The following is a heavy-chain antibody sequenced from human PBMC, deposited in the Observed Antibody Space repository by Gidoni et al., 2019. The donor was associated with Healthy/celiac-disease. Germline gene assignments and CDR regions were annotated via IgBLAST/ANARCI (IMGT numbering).Heavy chain of an antibody. CDR3: ARDSLRGYYDSSGYYY. J-gene: IGHJ4*02. CDR2: IKQDGSEK. CDR1: GFTFSSYW. Sequence: EVQLVESGGGLVQPGGSLRLSCQASGFTFSSYWMSWVRQAPGKGLEGWANIKQDGSEKYYVDSVKGRFTISRDNAKNSLYLQMNSLRAEDTAVYYCARDSLRGYYDSSGYYYWGQGTLVTVSS. D-gene: IGHD3-22*01. V-gene: IGHV3-7*01.